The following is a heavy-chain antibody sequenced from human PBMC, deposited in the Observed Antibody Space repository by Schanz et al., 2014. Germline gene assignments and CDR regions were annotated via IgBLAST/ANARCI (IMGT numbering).Heavy chain of an antibody. CDR1: GFNFRNYG. Sequence: QVQLVESGGGVVQPGRSLRLSCAASGFNFRNYGMHWVRQAPGKGLEWVAVIWYNGSNKYYADSVRGRFTISRDNSKNTCVHEKNTRRTEDRAVNFCGKDYERDWHHPRHDAFDVWGQGTVVTVSS. V-gene: IGHV3-33*06. D-gene: IGHD2-21*02. J-gene: IGHJ3*01. CDR3: GKDYERDWHHPRHDAFDV. CDR2: IWYNGSNK.